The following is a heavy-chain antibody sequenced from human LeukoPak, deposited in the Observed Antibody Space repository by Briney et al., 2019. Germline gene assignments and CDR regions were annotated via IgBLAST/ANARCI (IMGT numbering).Heavy chain of an antibody. CDR1: GGSIISGGSY. Sequence: SETLSLTCTLSGGSIISGGSYWGWIRQSPGKGLEWIGSVYYSRITYYNPSLKSRVTISVNTSKNQFSLTLRSVTAADTAVYFCSRRDCSHSDCFDWSFDLWGRGTLLTVSP. CDR3: SRRDCSHSDCFDWSFDL. D-gene: IGHD2-15*01. J-gene: IGHJ2*01. V-gene: IGHV4-39*07. CDR2: VYYSRIT.